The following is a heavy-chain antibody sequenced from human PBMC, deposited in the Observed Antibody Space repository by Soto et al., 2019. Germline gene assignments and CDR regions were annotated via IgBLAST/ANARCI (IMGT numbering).Heavy chain of an antibody. CDR2: IATAGDT. CDR3: ARDKHGMDV. Sequence: EVQLVESGGGLVQPGGSLRLSCAASGFTLSTYDMHWVRQGTGKGLEWVSAIATAGDTYYPGSVKGRFTISRENAKNSLYLQRNSLRAGDPAVYYCARDKHGMDVWGQGTTVTVSS. CDR1: GFTLSTYD. V-gene: IGHV3-13*01. J-gene: IGHJ6*02.